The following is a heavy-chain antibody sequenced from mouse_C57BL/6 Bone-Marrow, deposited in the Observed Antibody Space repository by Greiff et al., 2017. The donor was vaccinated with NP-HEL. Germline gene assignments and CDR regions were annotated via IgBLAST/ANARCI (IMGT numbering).Heavy chain of an antibody. CDR2: ISSGSSTI. D-gene: IGHD1-1*01. V-gene: IGHV5-17*01. CDR3: AKISTTAVLHWYFDV. J-gene: IGHJ1*03. CDR1: GFTFGDYG. Sequence: EVQLVESGGGLVKPGGSLKLSCAASGFTFGDYGMHWVRQAPEKGLEWVAYISSGSSTIYYADTVKGRFTISRDNAKNTLFLQMTSLRSEDTAMYYCAKISTTAVLHWYFDVWGTGTTVTVSS.